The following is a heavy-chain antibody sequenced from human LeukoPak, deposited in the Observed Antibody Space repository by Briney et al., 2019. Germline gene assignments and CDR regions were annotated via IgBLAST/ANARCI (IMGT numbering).Heavy chain of an antibody. Sequence: ASVKVSCKVSGYTLTELSMHWVRQAPGKGLEWMGGFDPEDGETIYAQKFQGRVTTTEDTSTDTAYMELSSLRSEDTAVYYCATNTNDYGDFGDAFDIWGQGTMVTVSS. D-gene: IGHD4-17*01. J-gene: IGHJ3*02. CDR2: FDPEDGET. CDR3: ATNTNDYGDFGDAFDI. V-gene: IGHV1-24*01. CDR1: GYTLTELS.